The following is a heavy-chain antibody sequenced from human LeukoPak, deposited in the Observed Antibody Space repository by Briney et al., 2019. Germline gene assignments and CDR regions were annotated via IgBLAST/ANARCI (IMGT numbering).Heavy chain of an antibody. D-gene: IGHD1-26*01. CDR1: GFTFSSYS. CDR3: ARDPVEWELLLDY. Sequence: GGSLRLSCAASGFTFSSYSMSWVRQAPGKGLEWVSYISTISSTIYYADSVKGRFTISRDNARNSVFLQMSGLRVEDTAVYYCARDPVEWELLLDYWGQGTLVTVSS. CDR2: ISTISSTI. V-gene: IGHV3-48*04. J-gene: IGHJ4*02.